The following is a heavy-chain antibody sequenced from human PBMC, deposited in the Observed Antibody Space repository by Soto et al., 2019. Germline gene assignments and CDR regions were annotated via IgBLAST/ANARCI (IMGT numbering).Heavy chain of an antibody. CDR2: IYYSGRT. V-gene: IGHV4-59*01. Sequence: QVQLQESGPRLVKPSETLSLTCTVSGDSISSYYWTWIRQPPGKGLEYIGYIYYSGRTYYNPSLKSRVTISVDTSKNQFSLKLRSVTAADTAVYYCARGHLGITTTGTWYDFDYWGQGTLVTVSS. D-gene: IGHD2-15*01. CDR1: GDSISSYY. J-gene: IGHJ4*02. CDR3: ARGHLGITTTGTWYDFDY.